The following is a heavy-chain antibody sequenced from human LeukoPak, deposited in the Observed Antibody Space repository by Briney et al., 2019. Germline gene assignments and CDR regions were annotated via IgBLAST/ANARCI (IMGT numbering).Heavy chain of an antibody. Sequence: GESLKISCKGSEYRFTSYWIGWVRQMPGKGLEWMGFIYPGDSDTRYSPSLQGQVTISADKSMSTAYLQWSSLKASDTAMYYCARQSSSWPQDYWGQGTLVTVSS. D-gene: IGHD6-13*01. CDR3: ARQSSSWPQDY. CDR1: EYRFTSYW. CDR2: IYPGDSDT. V-gene: IGHV5-51*01. J-gene: IGHJ4*02.